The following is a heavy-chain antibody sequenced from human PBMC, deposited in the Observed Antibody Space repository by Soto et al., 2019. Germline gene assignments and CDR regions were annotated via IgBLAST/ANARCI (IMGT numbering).Heavy chain of an antibody. V-gene: IGHV2-70*01. D-gene: IGHD2-2*01. CDR2: IDWDDDK. CDR1: GFSLSTSGMC. J-gene: IGHJ6*02. CDR3: ARIRVPQLTDTRYYYYYGMDV. Sequence: SGPTRVNPTQTPTLTCTFSGFSLSTSGMCGSWIRQPPGKALEWLALIDWDDDKYYSTSLKTRLTIPKDTSKNQVVLTMTNMDPVDTATYYCARIRVPQLTDTRYYYYYGMDVWGQGTTVTVSS.